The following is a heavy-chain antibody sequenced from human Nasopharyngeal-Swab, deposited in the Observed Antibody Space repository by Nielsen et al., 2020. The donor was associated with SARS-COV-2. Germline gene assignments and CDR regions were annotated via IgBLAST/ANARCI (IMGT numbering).Heavy chain of an antibody. J-gene: IGHJ4*02. CDR3: ANWGELLVFDY. CDR1: GFTFSSYV. D-gene: IGHD1-26*01. Sequence: ESLKISCAASGFTFSSYVMSWVRQAPGKGLEWVSAITGSGGSTYYADSVKGRFTISRDNSKNPLYLQMNSLRAEDTAVYYCANWGELLVFDYWGQGTLVTVSS. CDR2: ITGSGGST. V-gene: IGHV3-23*01.